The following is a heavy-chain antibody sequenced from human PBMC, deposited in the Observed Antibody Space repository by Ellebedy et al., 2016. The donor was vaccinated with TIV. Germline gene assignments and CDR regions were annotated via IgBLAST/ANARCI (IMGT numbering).Heavy chain of an antibody. CDR2: IWYDGSNK. D-gene: IGHD2-21*02. V-gene: IGHV3-33*08. Sequence: PGGSLRLSCAASGFTFSSYGMHWVRQAPGKGLEWVAVIWYDGSNKYYADSVKGRFTISRDNPKNTLYLQMHSLRAADTAVYYCARDQLRCGGDCYSVPKYYFDYWGQGTLVTVSS. CDR1: GFTFSSYG. J-gene: IGHJ4*02. CDR3: ARDQLRCGGDCYSVPKYYFDY.